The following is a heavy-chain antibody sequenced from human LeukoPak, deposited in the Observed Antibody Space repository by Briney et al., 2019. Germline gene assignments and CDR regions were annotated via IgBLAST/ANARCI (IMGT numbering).Heavy chain of an antibody. D-gene: IGHD3-22*01. CDR3: ARGGGYGLSFDP. CDR1: GFTFSSYS. V-gene: IGHV3-21*01. Sequence: GGSLRLSCAASGFTFSSYSMNWVRQAPGKGLEWVSSISSSSSYIYYADSVKGRFNISRDNPKNSLYLQMNSLRAEDTAVYYCARGGGYGLSFDPWGQGTLVTVSS. J-gene: IGHJ5*02. CDR2: ISSSSSYI.